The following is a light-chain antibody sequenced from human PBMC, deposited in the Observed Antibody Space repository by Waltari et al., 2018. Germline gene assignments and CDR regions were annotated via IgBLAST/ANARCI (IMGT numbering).Light chain of an antibody. V-gene: IGLV2-8*01. J-gene: IGLJ1*01. CDR2: EVS. CDR3: SSYAGSNDLYV. CDR1: SSDVGAYNY. Sequence: QSALTQPPSASGSPGPSVTVSCTGTSSDVGAYNYVSWYQQHQGKPPKLMLYEVSNRPAGAPDLFSGSNSCNTASLTGSGLQGEGEADYFCSSYAGSNDLYVFGSGTKVTVL.